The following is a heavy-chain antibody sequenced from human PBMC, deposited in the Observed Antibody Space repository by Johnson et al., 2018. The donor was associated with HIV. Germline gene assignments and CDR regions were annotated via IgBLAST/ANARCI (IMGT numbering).Heavy chain of an antibody. Sequence: QVQLVESGGGVVQPGRSLRLSCAVSGFTFSSFGMQWVRQAPGKGLEWMAVISSAGTDKYYADSVKGRFTISRDNSKSMLYLQMNSLRAEDTAVYYCARPEVVTTLTTTPWAFDFWGQGTMVPVSS. CDR1: GFTFSSFG. D-gene: IGHD4-17*01. V-gene: IGHV3-30*03. CDR3: ARPEVVTTLTTTPWAFDF. J-gene: IGHJ3*01. CDR2: ISSAGTDK.